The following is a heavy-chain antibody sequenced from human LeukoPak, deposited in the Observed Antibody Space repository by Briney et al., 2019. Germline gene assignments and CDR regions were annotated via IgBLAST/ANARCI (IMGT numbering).Heavy chain of an antibody. J-gene: IGHJ4*02. Sequence: EASVKVSCKASGYTFTGYYMHWVRQAPGQGLEWMGWINPNSGDTKYAQKFQGRVTMTRDTSISTAYMELSRLRSDDTAVYYCATQRGSYLWGTDFDYWGQGTLVTVSP. V-gene: IGHV1-2*02. CDR3: ATQRGSYLWGTDFDY. CDR1: GYTFTGYY. D-gene: IGHD3-16*01. CDR2: INPNSGDT.